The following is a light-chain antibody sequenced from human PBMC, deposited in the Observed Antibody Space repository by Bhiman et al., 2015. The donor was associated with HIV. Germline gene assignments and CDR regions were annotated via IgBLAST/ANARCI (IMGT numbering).Light chain of an antibody. J-gene: IGLJ1*01. CDR1: KLGHKF. Sequence: SYELTQPPSVSVSAGETATITCSGDKLGHKFVSWYQQKPGQSPVVVISQDTRRPSGIPERFSGSNSGNTATLTISGTQATDEADYYCQAWDSSTEVFGTGTKVTVL. V-gene: IGLV3-1*01. CDR3: QAWDSSTEV. CDR2: QDT.